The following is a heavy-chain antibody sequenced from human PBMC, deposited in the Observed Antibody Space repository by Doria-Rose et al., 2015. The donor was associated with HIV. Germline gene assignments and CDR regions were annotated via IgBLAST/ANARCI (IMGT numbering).Heavy chain of an antibody. CDR3: ARIKSSRWYHKYYFDF. CDR2: IFSDDER. D-gene: IGHD6-13*01. Sequence: QITLKESGPVLVKPTETLTLTCTVSGVSLSSPGMGVSWIRQPPGKALEWLANIFSDDERSYKTSLKSRLTISSGTSKSQVVLTMTDMGPVDTATYYCARIKSSRWYHKYYFDFWGQGTLVIVSA. V-gene: IGHV2-26*01. J-gene: IGHJ4*02. CDR1: GVSLSSPGMG.